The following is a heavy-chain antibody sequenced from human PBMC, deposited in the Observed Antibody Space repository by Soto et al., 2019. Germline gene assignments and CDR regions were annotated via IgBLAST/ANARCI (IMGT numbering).Heavy chain of an antibody. J-gene: IGHJ4*02. CDR3: ARAIPFYCSGGSLCVLSLSAY. Sequence: SVKRARKTSGGTVSIYPIGWLRLATEQGSEWMGGIIPIFGTANYAQKFQGRVTITADESTSTAYMELSSLRSEDTAVYYCARAIPFYCSGGSLCVLSLSAYWGQGTLVTVSS. V-gene: IGHV1-69*01. D-gene: IGHD2-15*01. CDR2: IIPIFGTA. CDR1: GGTVSIYP.